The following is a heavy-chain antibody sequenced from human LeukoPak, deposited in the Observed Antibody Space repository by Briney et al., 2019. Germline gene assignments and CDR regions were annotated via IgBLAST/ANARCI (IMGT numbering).Heavy chain of an antibody. Sequence: GGSRRLSCAVSGFTFSTYWMNWVRQAPGKGLEWVANIKQDGTEKYYVDSVKGRFTISRDNANNSLYLQMNSLRAEDTAVYYCARGYYPPEYWGPGTLVTVSS. CDR3: ARGYYPPEY. CDR2: IKQDGTEK. J-gene: IGHJ4*02. D-gene: IGHD1-26*01. V-gene: IGHV3-7*05. CDR1: GFTFSTYW.